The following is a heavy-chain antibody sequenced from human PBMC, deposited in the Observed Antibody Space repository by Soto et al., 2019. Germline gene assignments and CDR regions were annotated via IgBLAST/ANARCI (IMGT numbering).Heavy chain of an antibody. Sequence: PGGSLRLSCAASGFAFSSYAMSWVRQAPGKGLEWVSAISGSGGSTYYADSVEGRFTISRDNSKNTLYLQMNSLRAEDTAVYYCAKYSSGWYYYYYYYMDVWGKGTTVTVSS. D-gene: IGHD6-19*01. CDR1: GFAFSSYA. J-gene: IGHJ6*03. V-gene: IGHV3-23*01. CDR2: ISGSGGST. CDR3: AKYSSGWYYYYYYYMDV.